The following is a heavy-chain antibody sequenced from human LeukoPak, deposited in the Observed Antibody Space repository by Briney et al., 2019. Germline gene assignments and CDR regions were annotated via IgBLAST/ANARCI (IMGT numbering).Heavy chain of an antibody. CDR3: ARDLSLHYYDSSGYHDY. V-gene: IGHV1-2*02. J-gene: IGHJ4*02. Sequence: ASVKVSCKASGYTFTGYYMHWVRQAPGQGLEWMGWINPNSGGTNYAQKLQGRVTMTRDTSISTAYMELSRLRSDDTAVYYCARDLSLHYYDSSGYHDYWGQGTLVTVSS. D-gene: IGHD3-22*01. CDR2: INPNSGGT. CDR1: GYTFTGYY.